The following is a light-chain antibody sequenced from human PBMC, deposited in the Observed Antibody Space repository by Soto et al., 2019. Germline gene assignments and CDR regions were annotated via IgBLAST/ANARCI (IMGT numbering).Light chain of an antibody. CDR2: KAS. CDR1: QSISSW. J-gene: IGKJ1*01. Sequence: DLQMTQSPSTLSASVGDRVTITCRASQSISSWLAWYQQKPGKAPKLLIYKASNLESGVPSRFSGSGPGTEFTLTISSLQPDDFATYYCQQYNSYWTFGQGTKVEIK. V-gene: IGKV1-5*03. CDR3: QQYNSYWT.